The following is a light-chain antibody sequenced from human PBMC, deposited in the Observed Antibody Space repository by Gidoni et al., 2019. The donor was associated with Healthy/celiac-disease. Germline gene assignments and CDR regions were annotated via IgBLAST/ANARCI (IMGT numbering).Light chain of an antibody. CDR1: SSNIGNNA. V-gene: IGLV1-36*01. Sequence: QSVLTQPPSVSVAPRQRVTISCSGSSSNIGNNAVHWYQQLPGKAPKLLIYYDDLLPSGVSDRFSGSKSGTSASLAISGLQSEDEADYYCAAWDDSLNVVVFGGGTKLTVL. CDR3: AAWDDSLNVVV. J-gene: IGLJ2*01. CDR2: YDD.